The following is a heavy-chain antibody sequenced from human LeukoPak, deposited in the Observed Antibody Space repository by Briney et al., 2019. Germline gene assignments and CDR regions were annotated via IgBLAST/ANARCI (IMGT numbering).Heavy chain of an antibody. CDR1: GFTFSDYY. J-gene: IGHJ4*02. Sequence: PGGSLRLSCAASGFTFSDYYMSWIRQAPGKGLEWVSYISSSGSTIYYADSVKGRFTISRDNAKNSLYLQRNSLRAEDTAVYYCARTKTVVTPRGSFDYWGQGTLVTVSS. V-gene: IGHV3-11*04. CDR3: ARTKTVVTPRGSFDY. D-gene: IGHD4-23*01. CDR2: ISSSGSTI.